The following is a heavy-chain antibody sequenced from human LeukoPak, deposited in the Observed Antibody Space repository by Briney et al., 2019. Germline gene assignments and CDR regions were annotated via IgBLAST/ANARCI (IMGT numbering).Heavy chain of an antibody. J-gene: IGHJ4*02. CDR1: GYTFTGYY. V-gene: IGHV1-2*02. CDR2: INPNRGGT. CDR3: ARDCTNGVCYYDY. Sequence: ASVKVSCKASGYTFTGYYMNWVQQAPGQGLEWMGRINPNRGGTNYAQKFQGRVTMTRDTSISTAYMELSRLRSDDTAVYYCARDCTNGVCYYDYWGQGTLVTVSS. D-gene: IGHD2-8*01.